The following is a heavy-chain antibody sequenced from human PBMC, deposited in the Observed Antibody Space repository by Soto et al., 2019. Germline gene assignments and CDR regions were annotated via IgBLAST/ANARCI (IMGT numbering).Heavy chain of an antibody. D-gene: IGHD6-19*01. Sequence: SETLSLTCAVYGGSFSGYYWSWIRQPPGKGLEWIGEINHSGSTNYNPSLKSRVTISVDTSKNQFSLKLSSVTAADTAVYYCAREKVRSAVAVAGTWNWFDPWGQGTLVTVSS. J-gene: IGHJ5*02. CDR2: INHSGST. V-gene: IGHV4-34*01. CDR1: GGSFSGYY. CDR3: AREKVRSAVAVAGTWNWFDP.